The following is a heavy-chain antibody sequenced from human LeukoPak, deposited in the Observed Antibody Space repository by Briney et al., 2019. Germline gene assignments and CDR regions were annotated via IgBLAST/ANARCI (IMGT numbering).Heavy chain of an antibody. D-gene: IGHD3-16*01. J-gene: IGHJ4*02. CDR2: IYTSGST. CDR3: ARVNDYVWGSVDY. Sequence: SETLSLTCTVSGGSISSGSYYWSWIRQPAGMGLEWIGRIYTSGSTNYNPSLKSRVTISVDTSKNQFSLKLSSVTAADTAVYYCARVNDYVWGSVDYWGQGTLVTVSS. CDR1: GGSISSGSYY. V-gene: IGHV4-61*02.